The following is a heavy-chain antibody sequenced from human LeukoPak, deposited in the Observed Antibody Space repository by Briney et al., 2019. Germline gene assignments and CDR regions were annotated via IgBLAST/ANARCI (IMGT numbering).Heavy chain of an antibody. CDR3: SRLPDP. CDR2: IYHSGST. J-gene: IGHJ5*02. CDR1: GVSISSSNW. Sequence: PETLSLTCAVSGVSISSSNWWHWVRQPPGKGLEWIGEIYHSGSTNYNPSLKSRVTISVDKSKNQFSLKLSSVTAADTAVYYCSRLPDPWGQGTLVTVSS. V-gene: IGHV4-4*03.